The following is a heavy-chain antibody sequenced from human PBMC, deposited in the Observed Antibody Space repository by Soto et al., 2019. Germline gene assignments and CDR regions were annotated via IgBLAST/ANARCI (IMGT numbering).Heavy chain of an antibody. CDR2: IFYSGST. CDR1: GGSISSYY. D-gene: IGHD1-20*01. Sequence: SETLSLTCIVSGGSISSYYWSWIRQPPGRGLEWIGYIFYSGSTNYNPSLKSRVTMSLETSKNQFSLKLSSVTAADTAVYYCARGSPVRANWNFDYWGRGTLVTVSS. J-gene: IGHJ4*02. CDR3: ARGSPVRANWNFDY. V-gene: IGHV4-59*01.